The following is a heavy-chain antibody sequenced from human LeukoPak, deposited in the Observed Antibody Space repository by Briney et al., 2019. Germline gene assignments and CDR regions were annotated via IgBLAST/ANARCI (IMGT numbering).Heavy chain of an antibody. CDR2: MNPNSGNT. J-gene: IGHJ5*02. Sequence: ASVKVSCKASGYTFTSYDINWVRQATGQGLEWMGWMNPNSGNTGYAEKFQGRVTMTRNTSISTAYMELSSLRSEDTAVYYCARGPDVLAVTTGWFDPWGQGTLVTVSS. CDR1: GYTFTSYD. V-gene: IGHV1-8*01. CDR3: ARGPDVLAVTTGWFDP. D-gene: IGHD4-17*01.